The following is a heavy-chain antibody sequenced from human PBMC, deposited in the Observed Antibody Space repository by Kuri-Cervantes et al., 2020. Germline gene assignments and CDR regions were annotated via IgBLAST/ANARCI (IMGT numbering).Heavy chain of an antibody. J-gene: IGHJ4*02. D-gene: IGHD3-10*01. CDR1: GYTFTYRY. Sequence: SVKVSCKASGYTFTYRYLHWVRQAPGQALEWMGWITPFNGNTNYAQKFQDRVTITRDRSMSTAYMELSSLRSEDTAMYYCAARGRRADGSGSYRIDWGQGTLVTVSS. V-gene: IGHV1-45*02. CDR3: AARGRRADGSGSYRID. CDR2: ITPFNGNT.